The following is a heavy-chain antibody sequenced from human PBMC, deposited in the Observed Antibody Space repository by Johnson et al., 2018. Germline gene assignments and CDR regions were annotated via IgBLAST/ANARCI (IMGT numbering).Heavy chain of an antibody. CDR1: GFIFSNYG. J-gene: IGHJ3*01. Sequence: VQLVQSGGGVVQPGRSLRLSCAASGFIFSNYGMSWVRQAPGKGLEWVSGINWNGGSTGYADSVKGRFTISRDNAKNSLYLQMNSLRAEDTALYYCFLDYDSSGYPSWGQGTMVTVSS. D-gene: IGHD3-22*01. CDR3: FLDYDSSGYPS. V-gene: IGHV3-20*04. CDR2: INWNGGST.